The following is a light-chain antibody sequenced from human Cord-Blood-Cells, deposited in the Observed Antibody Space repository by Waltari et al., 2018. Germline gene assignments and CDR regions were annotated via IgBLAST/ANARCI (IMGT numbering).Light chain of an antibody. CDR1: SSDVGSYNL. CDR2: EGS. CDR3: CSYAGSSYV. J-gene: IGLJ1*01. V-gene: IGLV2-23*01. Sequence: QSALTQPASVSGSPGQSITISCTGTSSDVGSYNLVAWYQQHPGKAPKLMIYEGSKRPSGVSNRFSGSTAGNTASLTISGLQAEDEADYYCCSYAGSSYVFGTGTKVTVL.